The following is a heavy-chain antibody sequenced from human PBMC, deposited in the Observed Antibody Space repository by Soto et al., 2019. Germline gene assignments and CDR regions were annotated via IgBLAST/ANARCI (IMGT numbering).Heavy chain of an antibody. CDR3: ARHERYYGSGSFWFDP. Sequence: KSSETLSLTCTVSGGSISSSSYYWGWIRQPPGKGLEWIGSIYYSGSTYYNPSLKSRVTISVDTSKNQFSLKLSSVTAADTAVYYCARHERYYGSGSFWFDPWGQGTLVTVSS. V-gene: IGHV4-39*01. CDR2: IYYSGST. D-gene: IGHD3-10*01. CDR1: GGSISSSSYY. J-gene: IGHJ5*02.